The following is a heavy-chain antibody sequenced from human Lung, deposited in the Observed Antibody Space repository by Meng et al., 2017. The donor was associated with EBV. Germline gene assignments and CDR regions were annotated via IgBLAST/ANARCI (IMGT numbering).Heavy chain of an antibody. CDR1: GCSIIIGNW. CDR2: IYHSGRT. D-gene: IGHD2-21*01. Sequence: QGLRQDRCPGLVNPSGSLSLPCAVSGCSIIIGNWWSWVRQSPGKGLEWIGEIYHSGRTNYNPSLKSRITMSLDKPKNQFSLKLSSVTAADTAVYYCARDSDSAYSLGYWGQGTLVTVSS. V-gene: IGHV4-4*02. CDR3: ARDSDSAYSLGY. J-gene: IGHJ4*02.